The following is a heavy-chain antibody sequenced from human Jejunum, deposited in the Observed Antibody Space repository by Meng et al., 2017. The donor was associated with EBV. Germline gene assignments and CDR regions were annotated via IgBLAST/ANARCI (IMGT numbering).Heavy chain of an antibody. J-gene: IGHJ4*02. CDR2: IYNSGST. Sequence: QVQLQEAGPGLVRPSVSRPLPWTVLGGAVSSGTYYWTWIRQPPGKRLEWIGYIYNSGSTNYNPSLKSRVTISLDTSKIQFSLKLSSVTAADTAMYYCARNWNFWGQGTLVTVSS. D-gene: IGHD1-1*01. CDR3: ARNWNF. V-gene: IGHV4-61*01. CDR1: GGAVSSGTYY.